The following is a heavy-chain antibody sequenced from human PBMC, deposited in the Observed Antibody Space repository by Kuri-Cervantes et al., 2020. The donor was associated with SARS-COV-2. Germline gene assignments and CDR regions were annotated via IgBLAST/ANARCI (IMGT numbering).Heavy chain of an antibody. D-gene: IGHD2-2*01. J-gene: IGHJ4*02. Sequence: GESLKISCAASGFTFSSYGMHWVRQAPGKGLEWVAFIRYDGSNKYYADSVKGRFTISRDNAKNSLYLQMNSLRAEDTAVYYCARYCSSTSCHRRPGVFDYWGQGTLVTVSS. V-gene: IGHV3-30*02. CDR1: GFTFSSYG. CDR2: IRYDGSNK. CDR3: ARYCSSTSCHRRPGVFDY.